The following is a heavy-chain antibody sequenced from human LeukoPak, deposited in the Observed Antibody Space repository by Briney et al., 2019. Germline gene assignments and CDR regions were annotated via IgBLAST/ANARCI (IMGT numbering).Heavy chain of an antibody. D-gene: IGHD3-16*02. V-gene: IGHV3-23*01. CDR1: GFTFSIYA. CDR3: AKAGMITFGGVIVYHDY. Sequence: GVSLRLSCAASGFTFSIYAMSGVRDAPGKGLEGGSAMSVSGGSTYCADSVKGRFTIPRDNSKDTLYLKMNSLRAADTAVYYCAKAGMITFGGVIVYHDYWGPGTMVTVSS. CDR2: MSVSGGST. J-gene: IGHJ4*02.